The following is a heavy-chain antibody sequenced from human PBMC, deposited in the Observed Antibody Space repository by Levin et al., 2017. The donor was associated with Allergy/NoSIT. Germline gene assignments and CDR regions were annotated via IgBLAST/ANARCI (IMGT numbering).Heavy chain of an antibody. CDR1: GFTFSSYA. Sequence: SGESLKISCAASGFTFSSYAMSWVRQAPGKGLEWVSAISGSGDSTYYADSVRGRFTISRDKSKNTLYLQMNSLRADDTAIYYCAKGPSSGWYEDFFDYWGQGTLVTVSS. V-gene: IGHV3-23*01. CDR2: ISGSGDST. CDR3: AKGPSSGWYEDFFDY. D-gene: IGHD6-19*01. J-gene: IGHJ4*02.